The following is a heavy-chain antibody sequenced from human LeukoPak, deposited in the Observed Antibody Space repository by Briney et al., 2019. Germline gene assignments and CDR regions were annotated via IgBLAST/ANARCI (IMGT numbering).Heavy chain of an antibody. CDR1: GGSISSSNW. CDR3: ASGYCSGGSCYSYFDY. Sequence: SETLSLTCAVSGGSISSSNWWSWVRQPPGKGLEWIGEIYHSGSTNYNPSLKSRVTISVDKSKNQFSLKLSSVTAADTAVYYCASGYCSGGSCYSYFDYWGQGTLVTVSS. J-gene: IGHJ4*02. CDR2: IYHSGST. D-gene: IGHD2-15*01. V-gene: IGHV4-4*02.